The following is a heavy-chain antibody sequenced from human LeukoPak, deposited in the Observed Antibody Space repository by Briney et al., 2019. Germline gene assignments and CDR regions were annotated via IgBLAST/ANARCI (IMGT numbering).Heavy chain of an antibody. D-gene: IGHD6-19*01. V-gene: IGHV3-23*01. Sequence: GGSLRLSCAVSRFTFSGYAMYWVRQAPGKGLEWVSCIYASGVNTYYADSVKGRFPISRDNSNNTLYLQMNRLRAEDTAVYYCAKGSGSGWYGWFDPWGQGTLVTVSS. CDR2: IYASGVNT. J-gene: IGHJ5*02. CDR1: RFTFSGYA. CDR3: AKGSGSGWYGWFDP.